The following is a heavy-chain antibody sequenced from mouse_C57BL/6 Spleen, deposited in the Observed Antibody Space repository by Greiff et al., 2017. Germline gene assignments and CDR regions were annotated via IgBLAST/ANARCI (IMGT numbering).Heavy chain of an antibody. CDR1: GYSFTSYY. J-gene: IGHJ2*01. V-gene: IGHV1-66*01. D-gene: IGHD1-1*01. CDR3: AREEATVVASTGTDY. CDR2: IYPGSGNT. Sequence: VQLQQSGPELVKPGASVKISCKASGYSFTSYYIHWVKQRPGQGLEWIGWIYPGSGNTKYNEKFKGKATLTADTSSSTAYMQLSSLPSEDSAVYYCAREEATVVASTGTDYWGQGTTLTVSS.